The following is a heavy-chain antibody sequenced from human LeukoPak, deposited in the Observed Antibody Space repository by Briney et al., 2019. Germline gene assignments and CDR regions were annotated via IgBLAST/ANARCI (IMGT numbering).Heavy chain of an antibody. CDR1: GFTFSSYG. J-gene: IGHJ4*02. Sequence: PGGSLRLSCAASGFTFSSYGMHWVRQAPGKGLEWVAVIWYDGSNKYYADSVKGRFTISRDNSKNTLYLQMNSLRAEDTAVYYCARDNRLRFLEWLLNYWGQGTLVTVSS. V-gene: IGHV3-33*01. CDR3: ARDNRLRFLEWLLNY. CDR2: IWYDGSNK. D-gene: IGHD3-3*01.